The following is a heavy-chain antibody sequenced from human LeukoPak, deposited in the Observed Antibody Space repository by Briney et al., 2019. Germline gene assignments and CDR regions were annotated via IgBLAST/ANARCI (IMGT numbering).Heavy chain of an antibody. CDR3: ARAFQRLGELSLPAY. CDR2: IYYGGSP. D-gene: IGHD3-16*02. J-gene: IGHJ4*02. CDR1: GGSISTTTNS. V-gene: IGHV4-39*01. Sequence: SETLSLTCNVSGGSISTTTNSWGWAWIRQRPTKGLEWIGSIYYGGSPYYTSSLKSRVTISVDTSKNQFSLKLASLTAADTAVYYCARAFQRLGELSLPAYWGQGTLVTVSS.